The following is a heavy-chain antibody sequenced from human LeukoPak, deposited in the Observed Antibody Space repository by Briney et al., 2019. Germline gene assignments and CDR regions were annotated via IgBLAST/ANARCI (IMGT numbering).Heavy chain of an antibody. D-gene: IGHD5-18*01. CDR3: ARELDTAMIPHYYFDY. V-gene: IGHV3-74*01. J-gene: IGHJ4*02. CDR1: GFTFSSYW. Sequence: GGSLRLSCAASGFTFSSYWMHWVRQAPGKGLVWVSRINSDGSSTSYADSVKGRFTISRDNAKSTLYLQMNSLRAEDTAVYYCARELDTAMIPHYYFDYWGQGTLVTVSS. CDR2: INSDGSST.